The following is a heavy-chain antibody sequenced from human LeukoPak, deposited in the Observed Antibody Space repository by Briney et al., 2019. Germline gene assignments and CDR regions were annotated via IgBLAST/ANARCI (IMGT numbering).Heavy chain of an antibody. CDR2: ISGSGGST. D-gene: IGHD3-3*01. CDR1: GFTFSSYA. CDR3: ATAPIFGVVISDY. J-gene: IGHJ4*02. Sequence: GGSLRLSCAASGFTFSSYAMSWVRQAPGKGLEWVSAISGSGGSTYYADSVKGRFTISRDNSRNTLYLQMNSLRAEDTAVYYCATAPIFGVVISDYWGQGTLVTVSS. V-gene: IGHV3-23*01.